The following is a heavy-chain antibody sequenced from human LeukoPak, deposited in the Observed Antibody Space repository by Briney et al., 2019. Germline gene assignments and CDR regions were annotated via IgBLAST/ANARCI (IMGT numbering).Heavy chain of an antibody. V-gene: IGHV4-34*01. Sequence: PSETLSLTCAVYGGSFSGYYWSWIRQPPGKGLEWIGEINHSGSTNYNPSLKSRVTISVDTSKNQFSLKLSSVTAADTAVYYCARDYSSSWCSIYYYYGMDVWGQGTTVTVSS. CDR3: ARDYSSSWCSIYYYYGMDV. CDR2: INHSGST. J-gene: IGHJ6*02. CDR1: GGSFSGYY. D-gene: IGHD6-13*01.